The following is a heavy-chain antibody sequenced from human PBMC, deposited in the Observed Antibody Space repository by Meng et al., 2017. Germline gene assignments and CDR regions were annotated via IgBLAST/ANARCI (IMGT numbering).Heavy chain of an antibody. V-gene: IGHV1-69*05. CDR3: ARAGDMATITDAFDI. D-gene: IGHD5-24*01. CDR2: IIPIFGTA. CDR1: GGTFSSYA. Sequence: SVKVSCKASGGTFSSYAISWVRQAPGQGLEWMGGIIPIFGTANYAQKFQGRVTITTDESTSTAYMELSSLRSEDTAVYYCARAGDMATITDAFDIWGQGTMVTVSS. J-gene: IGHJ3*02.